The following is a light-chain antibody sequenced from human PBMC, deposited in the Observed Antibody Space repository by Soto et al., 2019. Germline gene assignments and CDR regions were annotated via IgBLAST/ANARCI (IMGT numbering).Light chain of an antibody. CDR2: GAS. J-gene: IGKJ5*01. Sequence: EIVLTQSPGTLSLSPGERATLSCRASQSVVSSFFAWYQQKPGQAPRLLIYGASGRATGIPDRFSGSGSGTDFTLTISSLEPEDSAVYYCQQRHMWPITFGQGTRLEIK. V-gene: IGKV3D-20*02. CDR3: QQRHMWPIT. CDR1: QSVVSSF.